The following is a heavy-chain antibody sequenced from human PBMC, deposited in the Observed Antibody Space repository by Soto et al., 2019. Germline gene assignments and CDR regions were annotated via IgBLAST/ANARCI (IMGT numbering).Heavy chain of an antibody. D-gene: IGHD6-13*01. CDR3: ARDVAAARGGMDV. J-gene: IGHJ6*02. CDR1: VGSVSSYY. V-gene: IGHV4-4*07. CDR2: IYTSGST. Sequence: SESLSLTCTVSVGSVSSYYWSWIRQPAGKGLEWIGRIYTSGSTNYNPSLKSRVTMSVDTSKNQFSLKLSSVTAADRAVYYCARDVAAARGGMDVWGQGTTVTVSS.